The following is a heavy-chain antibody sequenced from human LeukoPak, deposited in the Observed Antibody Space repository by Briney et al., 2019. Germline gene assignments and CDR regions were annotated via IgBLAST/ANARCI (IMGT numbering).Heavy chain of an antibody. V-gene: IGHV4-59*12. CDR1: GGSISSYY. CDR2: IYSSGST. CDR3: ARGRTIYGSGSRWFDP. Sequence: SETLSLTCTVSGGSISSYYWRWIRQPPGKGLEWIGYIYSSGSTYYNPSLKSRVTISVDTFKIQFSLKLSSVTAADTAVYYCARGRTIYGSGSRWFDPWGQGTLVTVSS. D-gene: IGHD3-10*01. J-gene: IGHJ5*02.